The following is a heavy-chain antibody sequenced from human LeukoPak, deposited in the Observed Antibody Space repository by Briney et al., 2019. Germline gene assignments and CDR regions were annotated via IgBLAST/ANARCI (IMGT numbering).Heavy chain of an antibody. Sequence: SETLSLTCAVYGGSFSGYYWSWIRQPPGKGLEWIGEINHSGSTNYNPSLKSRVTISVDTSKNQFSLKLSAVTAADTAVYYCARVEEYYYDSSPPGYWGQGTLVTVSS. CDR1: GGSFSGYY. CDR2: INHSGST. J-gene: IGHJ4*02. D-gene: IGHD3-22*01. V-gene: IGHV4-34*01. CDR3: ARVEEYYYDSSPPGY.